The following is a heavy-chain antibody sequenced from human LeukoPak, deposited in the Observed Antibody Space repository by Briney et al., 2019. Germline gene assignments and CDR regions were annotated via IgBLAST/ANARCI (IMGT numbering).Heavy chain of an antibody. CDR1: GFTFDDYA. D-gene: IGHD3-10*01. Sequence: GRSLRLSCAASGFTFDDYAMHWVRQAPGKGLEWVSGISWNSGSIGYADSVKGRFTISRDNAKNSLYLQMNSLRAEDTALYYCAKAPDVIYWYFDLWGRGTLVTVSS. J-gene: IGHJ2*01. CDR3: AKAPDVIYWYFDL. V-gene: IGHV3-9*01. CDR2: ISWNSGSI.